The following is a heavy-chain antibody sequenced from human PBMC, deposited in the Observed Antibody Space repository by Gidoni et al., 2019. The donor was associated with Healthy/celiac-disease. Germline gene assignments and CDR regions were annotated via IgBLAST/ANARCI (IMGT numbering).Heavy chain of an antibody. Sequence: QVQLVESGGGVVQPGGSLRLSCAASGFTFSSYGMHWVRQAPGKGLEWVAVISYDGSNKYYADSVKGRFTISRDNSKNTLYLQMNSLRAEDTAVYYCAKDEGQWGQGTLVTVSS. V-gene: IGHV3-30*18. CDR1: GFTFSSYG. CDR2: ISYDGSNK. J-gene: IGHJ4*02. CDR3: AKDEGQ.